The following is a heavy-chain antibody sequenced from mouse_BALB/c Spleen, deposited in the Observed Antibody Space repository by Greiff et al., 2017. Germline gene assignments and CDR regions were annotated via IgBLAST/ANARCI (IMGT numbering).Heavy chain of an antibody. D-gene: IGHD1-2*01. V-gene: IGHV1-87*01. CDR3: ALTTATRGYAMDY. J-gene: IGHJ4*01. Sequence: QVQLQQPGAELARPGASVKLSCKASGYTFTSYWMQWVKQRPGQGLEWIGAIYPGDGDTRYTQKFKGKATLTADKSSSTAYMQLSSLASEDSAVYYCALTTATRGYAMDYWGQGTSVTVSS. CDR1: GYTFTSYW. CDR2: IYPGDGDT.